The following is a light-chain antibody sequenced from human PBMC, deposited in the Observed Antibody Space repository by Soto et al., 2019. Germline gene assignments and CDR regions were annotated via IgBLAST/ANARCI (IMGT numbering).Light chain of an antibody. V-gene: IGKV3-15*01. Sequence: EIVWTQCLGTLSLSPGEGAILSGGVSQSVSGNYLAWYQQKPGQAPRLLIYGASTRATNIPARFSGSGSGTQFTLTISSLQSEDFGTYYCQQYNAWPGTFGQGTEVDIK. CDR3: QQYNAWPGT. CDR1: QSVSGN. CDR2: GAS. J-gene: IGKJ1*01.